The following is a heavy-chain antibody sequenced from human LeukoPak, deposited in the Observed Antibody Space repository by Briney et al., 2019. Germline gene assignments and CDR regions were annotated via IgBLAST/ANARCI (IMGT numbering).Heavy chain of an antibody. CDR2: IYYSGST. V-gene: IGHV4-59*01. CDR1: GGSISSYY. J-gene: IGHJ4*02. CDR3: AREGGYSSSWIDY. D-gene: IGHD6-13*01. Sequence: PSETLSLTCTVSGGSISSYYWSWIRQPPGEGLEWIGYIYYSGSTNYNPSLKSRVTISVDTSKNQFSLKLSSVTAADTAVYYCAREGGYSSSWIDYWGQGTLVTVSS.